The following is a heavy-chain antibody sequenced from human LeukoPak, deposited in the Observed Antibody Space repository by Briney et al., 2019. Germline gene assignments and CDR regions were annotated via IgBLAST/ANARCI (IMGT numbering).Heavy chain of an antibody. J-gene: IGHJ4*02. D-gene: IGHD3-9*01. CDR2: IYTSGST. CDR3: AREAYYDILTGLDY. CDR1: GGSISSGSYY. Sequence: SETLSLTCTVSGGSISSGSYYWSWIRQPAGKGLEWIGRIYTSGSTNYNPSLKSRVTISVDTSKNQFSLKLSSVTAADTAVYYCAREAYYDILTGLDYWGQGTLVTVSS. V-gene: IGHV4-61*02.